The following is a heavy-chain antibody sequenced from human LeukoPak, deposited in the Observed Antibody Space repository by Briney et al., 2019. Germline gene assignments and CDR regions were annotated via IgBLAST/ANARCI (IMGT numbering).Heavy chain of an antibody. J-gene: IGHJ4*02. CDR2: ISGSGGTT. Sequence: GGSLRLSYAASGFTFSSYGMSWVRQAPGKGLEWVSIISGSGGTTYYADSVKGRFTISRDNSKNTLYLQMNSLRAEDTAIYYCAKFPSTVPTNYFDYWGQGTLVTVSS. V-gene: IGHV3-23*01. CDR3: AKFPSTVPTNYFDY. D-gene: IGHD2-2*01. CDR1: GFTFSSYG.